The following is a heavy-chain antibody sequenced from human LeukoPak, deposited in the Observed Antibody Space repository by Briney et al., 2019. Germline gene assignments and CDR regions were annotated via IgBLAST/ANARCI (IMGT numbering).Heavy chain of an antibody. CDR3: ARDRIAGYYYDSSGLDY. CDR2: IWYDGSNK. V-gene: IGHV3-33*01. D-gene: IGHD3-22*01. J-gene: IGHJ4*02. Sequence: GGSLRLSCAASGFTFSSYGMHWVRQAPGKGLEWVAVIWYDGSNKYYADSVKGRFTISRDNSKKKLYLQMNSLRAEDTAVYYCARDRIAGYYYDSSGLDYWGQGTLVTVSS. CDR1: GFTFSSYG.